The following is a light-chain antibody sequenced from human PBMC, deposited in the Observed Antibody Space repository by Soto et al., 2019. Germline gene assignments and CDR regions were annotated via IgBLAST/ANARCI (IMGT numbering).Light chain of an antibody. V-gene: IGKV1-5*03. J-gene: IGKJ3*01. Sequence: DIQMTQSPSTLSASVGDRVTITCRASQSISSWLAWYQQKPGKAPKLLIYKASSLESGVPSRFSGSGSGTKFTLTISSLQPDDFATYYCQQYNSYSGFTFGPGTKVDIK. CDR3: QQYNSYSGFT. CDR1: QSISSW. CDR2: KAS.